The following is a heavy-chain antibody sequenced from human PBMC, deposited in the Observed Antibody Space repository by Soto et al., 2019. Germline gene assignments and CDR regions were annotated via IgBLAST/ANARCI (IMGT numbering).Heavy chain of an antibody. CDR1: GGSISSYY. CDR2: IYYSGST. D-gene: IGHD7-27*01. J-gene: IGHJ4*02. V-gene: IGHV4-59*08. CDR3: ARRWGRTFDY. Sequence: SETLSLTCTVSGGSISSYYWSWIRQPPGKGLEWIGYIYYSGSTNYNPSPKSRVTISVDTSKNQFSLKLSSVTAADTAVYYCARRWGRTFDYWGQGTLVTVSS.